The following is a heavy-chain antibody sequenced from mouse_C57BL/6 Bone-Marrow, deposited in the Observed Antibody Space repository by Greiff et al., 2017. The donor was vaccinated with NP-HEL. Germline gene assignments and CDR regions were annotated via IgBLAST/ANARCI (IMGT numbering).Heavy chain of an antibody. Sequence: VQLQQSGPELVKPGASVKMSCKASGYTFTDYNMHWVKQSHGKSLEWIGYINPNNGGTSYNQKFKGKATLTVNKSSSTAYMERRSLTSEESAVYYCARRGDTTVVEGMDYWGQGTSVTVSS. D-gene: IGHD1-1*01. J-gene: IGHJ4*01. CDR2: INPNNGGT. CDR1: GYTFTDYN. V-gene: IGHV1-22*01. CDR3: ARRGDTTVVEGMDY.